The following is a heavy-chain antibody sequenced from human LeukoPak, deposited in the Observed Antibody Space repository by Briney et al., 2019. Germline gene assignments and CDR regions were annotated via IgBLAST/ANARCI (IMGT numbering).Heavy chain of an antibody. J-gene: IGHJ4*02. CDR2: VKSKSDGGTT. V-gene: IGHV3-15*01. Sequence: GGSLRLSCEASGFTLNNAWMNWVRQAPGKGLEWLGLVKSKSDGGTTDYAAPVKGRFTISRDDSKNTVYLQMNSLRAEDTAVYYCARDLSGSYYDFTYWGQGTLVTVSS. CDR3: ARDLSGSYYDFTY. D-gene: IGHD3-22*01. CDR1: GFTLNNAW.